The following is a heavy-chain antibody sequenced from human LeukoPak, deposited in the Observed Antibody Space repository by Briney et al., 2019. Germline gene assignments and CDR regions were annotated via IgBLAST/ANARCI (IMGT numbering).Heavy chain of an antibody. CDR2: IIPLFGTA. CDR3: AREWNYETNGYFFYY. CDR1: GDTFSRYG. Sequence: SVKVSCKASGDTFSRYGISWVRQAPGQGLEWMGGIIPLFGTANYAQKFQGRVTITADESTSTVYMELNSLRFEDTAVYYCAREWNYETNGYFFYYWGQGTLVTVSS. J-gene: IGHJ4*02. D-gene: IGHD3-22*01. V-gene: IGHV1-69*13.